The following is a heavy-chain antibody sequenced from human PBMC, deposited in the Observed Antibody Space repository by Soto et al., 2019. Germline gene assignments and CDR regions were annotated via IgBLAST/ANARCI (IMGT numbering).Heavy chain of an antibody. Sequence: GASVKVSCKVSGYTLTELSMHCVLQAPLKWLEWMGGFDPEDGETIYAQKFQGRVTMTEDTSTDTAYMELSSLRSEDTAVYYCATSTKLNYYDSSGYSHWGQGTLVTVSS. CDR3: ATSTKLNYYDSSGYSH. CDR1: GYTLTELS. J-gene: IGHJ4*02. D-gene: IGHD3-22*01. CDR2: FDPEDGET. V-gene: IGHV1-24*01.